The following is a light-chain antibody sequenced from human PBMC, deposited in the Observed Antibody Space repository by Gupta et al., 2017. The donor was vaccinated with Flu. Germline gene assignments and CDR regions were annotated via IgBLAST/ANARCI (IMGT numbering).Light chain of an antibody. V-gene: IGKV1-39*01. Sequence: IQMTQSPSPLSASVGDRVTITCRASQSIRTSLNWYQQKPGKAPKVLIYDASTLQSGVPSRFSGRGSGTDFTLTISSLQPEDIATYYCQQTYSNRIFTFGPGTTVEIK. CDR3: QQTYSNRIFT. CDR1: QSIRTS. CDR2: DAS. J-gene: IGKJ3*01.